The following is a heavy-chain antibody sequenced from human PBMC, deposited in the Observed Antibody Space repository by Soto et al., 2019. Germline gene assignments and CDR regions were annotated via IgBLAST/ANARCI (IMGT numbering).Heavy chain of an antibody. D-gene: IGHD2-2*01. J-gene: IGHJ5*01. V-gene: IGHV4-61*01. CDR1: GGSVSGGSYY. CDR2: SDYSGST. Sequence: KSSETLSLTCTVSGGSVSGGSYYWRWIRQPPGKGLEWVGYSDYSGSTNDNPSLKSRVTISVDTSKNQFSLKLSSVTAADTAVYYCAGNDRRYCITTSCYGFDSWGQDTLVTVAS. CDR3: AGNDRRYCITTSCYGFDS.